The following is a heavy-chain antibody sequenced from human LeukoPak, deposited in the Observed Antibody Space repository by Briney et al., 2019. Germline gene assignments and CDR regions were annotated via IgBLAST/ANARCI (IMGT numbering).Heavy chain of an antibody. Sequence: ASVKVSCKVSGYTLTELSMHWVRQAPGKGLEWMGGFDPEDGETIYAQKFQGRVTMTEDTSTDTAYMELSSLRSEDTAVYYCGVSTRYSSSRVDYWGQGTLVTVSS. CDR1: GYTLTELS. V-gene: IGHV1-24*01. J-gene: IGHJ4*02. CDR3: GVSTRYSSSRVDY. D-gene: IGHD6-13*01. CDR2: FDPEDGET.